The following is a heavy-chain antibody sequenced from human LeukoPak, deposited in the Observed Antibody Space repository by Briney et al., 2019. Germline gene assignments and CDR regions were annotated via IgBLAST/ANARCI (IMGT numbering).Heavy chain of an antibody. V-gene: IGHV3-48*02. Sequence: PGGSLRLSCAASGFTFSGYSMNWVRQAPGKGLEWVSYISSSSNKIYYADSMKGRFITSRDNAKNSLYLQMNSLRDEDTAVYYCARSGLRFLELLDYWGQGTLVTVSS. CDR2: ISSSSNKI. CDR3: ARSGLRFLELLDY. D-gene: IGHD3-3*01. J-gene: IGHJ4*02. CDR1: GFTFSGYS.